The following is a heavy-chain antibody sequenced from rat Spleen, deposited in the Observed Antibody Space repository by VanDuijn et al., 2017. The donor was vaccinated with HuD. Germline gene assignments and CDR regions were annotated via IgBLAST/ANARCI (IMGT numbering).Heavy chain of an antibody. CDR2: ISYDGSST. V-gene: IGHV5-29*01. CDR1: GFTFSNYG. J-gene: IGHJ2*01. D-gene: IGHD1-11*01. Sequence: EVQLVESGGGLVQPGRSLKLSCAASGFTFSNYGMAWVRQAPTKGLEWVATISYDGSSTYYRDSVKGRFTISRDNAKSTLYRQMDSLRSEDTATYYCAVGYTDYWGQGVMVTVSS. CDR3: AVGYTDY.